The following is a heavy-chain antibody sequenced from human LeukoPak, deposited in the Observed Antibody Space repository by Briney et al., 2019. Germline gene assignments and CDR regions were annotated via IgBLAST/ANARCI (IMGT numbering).Heavy chain of an antibody. J-gene: IGHJ6*03. V-gene: IGHV3-30*02. D-gene: IGHD5-12*01. Sequence: PGGSLRLSCAASGFTFSSYGMHWVGQAPGKGLGGVAFLRYDGSNKYYADSMKGRFTISRDNSKNTLYLQMKSLRAEDTAVYYCAKGGGYEAQYYYYYLDVWGKGTTVTISS. CDR2: LRYDGSNK. CDR1: GFTFSSYG. CDR3: AKGGGYEAQYYYYYLDV.